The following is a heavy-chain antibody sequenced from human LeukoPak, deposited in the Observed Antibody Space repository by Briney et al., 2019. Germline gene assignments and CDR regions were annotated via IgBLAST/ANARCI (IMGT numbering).Heavy chain of an antibody. CDR3: AKGPSGSFYLDY. CDR2: IRYDGSDK. CDR1: GFTFSSYG. Sequence: PGGSLRLSCAASGFTFSSYGMHWVRQAPGKGLEWVTFIRYDGSDKYYGDSVKGRFTISRDNSKNTLYLQMNSLRAEDTAVYHCAKGPSGSFYLDYWGQGTLVTVSS. D-gene: IGHD3-16*02. V-gene: IGHV3-30*02. J-gene: IGHJ4*02.